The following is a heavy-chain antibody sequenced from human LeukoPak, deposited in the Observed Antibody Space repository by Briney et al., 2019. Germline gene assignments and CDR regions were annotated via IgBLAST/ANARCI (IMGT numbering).Heavy chain of an antibody. Sequence: SETLSLTCAVSGASISGSGYYLGWIRQPPGKGLEWIGNIYYTGSTYYNPSLKSRVIISVDTSKNQFSLRLSSVTAADTAVYFCASRNYGLGLDPWGQGTLVTVSS. D-gene: IGHD4-11*01. V-gene: IGHV4-39*07. J-gene: IGHJ5*02. CDR2: IYYTGST. CDR1: GASISGSGYY. CDR3: ASRNYGLGLDP.